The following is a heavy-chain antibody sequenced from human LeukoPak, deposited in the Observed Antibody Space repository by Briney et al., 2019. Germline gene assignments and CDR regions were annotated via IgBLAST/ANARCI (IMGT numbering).Heavy chain of an antibody. V-gene: IGHV4-59*01. Sequence: SETRSLTCTVSGGSISSYYWSWIRQPPGKGLEWIGYISYSGSTNYNPSLKSRVTISVDTSKNQFSLKLSSVTAADTAFYYCARGNWNYVWFDPWGQGTLVTVSS. CDR3: ARGNWNYVWFDP. D-gene: IGHD1-7*01. CDR1: GGSISSYY. J-gene: IGHJ5*02. CDR2: ISYSGST.